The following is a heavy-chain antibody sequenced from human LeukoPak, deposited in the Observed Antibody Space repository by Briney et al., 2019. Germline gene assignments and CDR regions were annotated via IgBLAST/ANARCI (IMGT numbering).Heavy chain of an antibody. V-gene: IGHV3-7*01. Sequence: GGSLRLSCAASGFTFSSYWMTWVRQAPGKGLEWVANIKQDGSEKYYVDSVKGRFTISRDNAKSSLYLQMNSLRAEDTAVYYCARGGLRIAAAVWGQGTLVTVSS. J-gene: IGHJ4*02. D-gene: IGHD6-13*01. CDR2: IKQDGSEK. CDR1: GFTFSSYW. CDR3: ARGGLRIAAAV.